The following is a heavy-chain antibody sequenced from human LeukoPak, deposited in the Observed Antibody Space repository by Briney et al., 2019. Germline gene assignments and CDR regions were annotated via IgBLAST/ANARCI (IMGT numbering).Heavy chain of an antibody. Sequence: ASVKVSYKASGYTFTNYYMHWVRQAPGQGLEWMGIINPSGGSTVYAQKFQGRVTMTRDMSTSTVYMELSSLRSEDTAVYYCARGPQPGIAAAGIPRDFDYWGQGTLVTVSS. CDR3: ARGPQPGIAAAGIPRDFDY. CDR1: GYTFTNYY. V-gene: IGHV1-46*01. D-gene: IGHD6-13*01. J-gene: IGHJ4*02. CDR2: INPSGGST.